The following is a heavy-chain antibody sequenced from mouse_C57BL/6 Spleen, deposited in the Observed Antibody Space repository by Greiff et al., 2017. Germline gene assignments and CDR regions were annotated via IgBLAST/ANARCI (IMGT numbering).Heavy chain of an antibody. J-gene: IGHJ3*01. D-gene: IGHD2-3*01. V-gene: IGHV5-17*01. Sequence: EVMLVESGGGLVKPGGSLKLSCAASGFTFSDYGMHWVRQAPEKGLEWVAYISSGSSTIYYADTVKGRFTISRDNAKNTLFLQMTSLRSEDTAMYYCANSYDGYLAWFAYWGQGTLVTVSA. CDR1: GFTFSDYG. CDR3: ANSYDGYLAWFAY. CDR2: ISSGSSTI.